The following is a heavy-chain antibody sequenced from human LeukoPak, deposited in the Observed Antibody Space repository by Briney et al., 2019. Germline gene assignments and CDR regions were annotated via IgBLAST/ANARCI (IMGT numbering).Heavy chain of an antibody. CDR3: ATFMATISEADH. D-gene: IGHD5-12*01. Sequence: SETLSLTCSVSGGSIRGTTYYWGWIRQPPGKGLQWIGSIYHSGKTYYNPSLKSRVTISVDTSKNQFSLKLTSVTAADTAVYFCATFMATISEADHWGLGTLITVSS. V-gene: IGHV4-39*07. J-gene: IGHJ4*02. CDR1: GGSIRGTTYY. CDR2: IYHSGKT.